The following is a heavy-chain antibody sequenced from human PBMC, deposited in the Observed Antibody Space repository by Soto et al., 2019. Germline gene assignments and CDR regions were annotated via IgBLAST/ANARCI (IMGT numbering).Heavy chain of an antibody. V-gene: IGHV3-33*01. Sequence: GGSLRLSCAASGFTFSSYGMHWVRQAPGKGLEWVAVIWYDGSNKYYADSVKGRFTISRDNSKNTLYLQMNSLRAEDTAVYYCARKSLDYYGSEGFDYWGQGTLVTVSS. CDR1: GFTFSSYG. J-gene: IGHJ4*02. CDR3: ARKSLDYYGSEGFDY. CDR2: IWYDGSNK. D-gene: IGHD3-10*01.